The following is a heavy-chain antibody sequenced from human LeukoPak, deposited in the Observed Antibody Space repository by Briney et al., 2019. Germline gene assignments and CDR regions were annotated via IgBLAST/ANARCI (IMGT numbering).Heavy chain of an antibody. D-gene: IGHD1-26*01. CDR3: ARDGELGSPADAFDI. CDR2: IKQDGSET. CDR1: GFIFRSYW. V-gene: IGHV3-7*01. Sequence: GGSLRLSCAASGFIFRSYWMTWVRQYPGKGLEWVANIKQDGSETYYADSMKGRFTISRDNAKRSLYLQMNSLRAEDTAVYYCARDGELGSPADAFDIWGQGTMVTVSS. J-gene: IGHJ3*02.